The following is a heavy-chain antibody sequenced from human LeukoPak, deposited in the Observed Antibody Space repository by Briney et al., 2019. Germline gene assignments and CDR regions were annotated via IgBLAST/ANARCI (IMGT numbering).Heavy chain of an antibody. J-gene: IGHJ3*02. V-gene: IGHV3-23*01. Sequence: GGSLRLSCAASGFTFSIYAMSWVRQAPGKGLEWVSAISGSGGSTYYADSVKGRFTISRDNSKNALYLQMNSLRAEDTAVYYCAKDRVTGTTGGAFDIWGQGTMVTVSS. CDR1: GFTFSIYA. D-gene: IGHD1-20*01. CDR2: ISGSGGST. CDR3: AKDRVTGTTGGAFDI.